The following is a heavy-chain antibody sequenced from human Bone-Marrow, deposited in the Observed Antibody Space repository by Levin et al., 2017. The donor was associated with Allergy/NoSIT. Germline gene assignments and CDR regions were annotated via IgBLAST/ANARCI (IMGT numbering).Heavy chain of an antibody. Sequence: GGSLRLSCVASGFSLSGYSMNWVRQAPGKGLEWVSTISGSGTYINYVDSVKGRFAISRDDAKNSVYLQMNSLRDEDTAVYYCARDQGLGWGQGVVVTVSS. V-gene: IGHV3-21*04. J-gene: IGHJ4*02. D-gene: IGHD7-27*01. CDR3: ARDQGLG. CDR1: GFSLSGYS. CDR2: ISGSGTYI.